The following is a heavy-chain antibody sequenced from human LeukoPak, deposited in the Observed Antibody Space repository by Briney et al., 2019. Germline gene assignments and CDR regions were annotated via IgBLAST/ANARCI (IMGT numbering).Heavy chain of an antibody. Sequence: SVKVSCKASGGTFSSYAISWVRQAPGQGLEWMGGIIPIFGTANYAQKFQGRVTITADESTSTAYMELSSLRSEDMAVYYCARLRFLEWLASAGAFDIWGQGTMVTVSS. CDR1: GGTFSSYA. V-gene: IGHV1-69*13. D-gene: IGHD3-3*01. J-gene: IGHJ3*02. CDR2: IIPIFGTA. CDR3: ARLRFLEWLASAGAFDI.